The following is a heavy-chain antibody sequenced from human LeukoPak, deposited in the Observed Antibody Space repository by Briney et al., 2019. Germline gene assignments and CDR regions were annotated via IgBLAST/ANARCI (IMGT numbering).Heavy chain of an antibody. CDR1: GFTFSSYS. D-gene: IGHD5-12*01. Sequence: GGSLRLSCAAPGFTFSSYSMNWVRQAPGKGLEWVSSISSSSSYIYYADSVKGRFTISRDNAKNSLYLQMNSLRAEDTAVYYCARVSGYDWESFYDYWGQGTLVTVSS. CDR2: ISSSSSYI. J-gene: IGHJ4*02. CDR3: ARVSGYDWESFYDY. V-gene: IGHV3-21*01.